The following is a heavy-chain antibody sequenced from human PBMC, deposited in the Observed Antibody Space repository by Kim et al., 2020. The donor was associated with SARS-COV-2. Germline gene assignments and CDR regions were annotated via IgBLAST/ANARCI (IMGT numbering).Heavy chain of an antibody. Sequence: GGSLRLSCAASGFTFSSYAMHWVRQAPGKGLEWVAVISYDGSNKYYADSVKGRFTISRDNSKNTLYLQMNSLRAEDTAVYYCARDSSSLPYYYYYGMDVWGQGTTVTVSS. D-gene: IGHD6-13*01. CDR3: ARDSSSLPYYYYYGMDV. CDR1: GFTFSSYA. V-gene: IGHV3-30*04. J-gene: IGHJ6*02. CDR2: ISYDGSNK.